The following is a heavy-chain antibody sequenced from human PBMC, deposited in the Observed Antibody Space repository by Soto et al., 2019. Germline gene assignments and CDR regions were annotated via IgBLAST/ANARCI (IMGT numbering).Heavy chain of an antibody. J-gene: IGHJ3*02. CDR1: GGSSSGYY. V-gene: IGHV4-34*01. CDR3: ARGRYYDFWSGYRVNVNLHAFDI. CDR2: INHSGST. Sequence: PSETLSLTCAVYGGSSSGYYWSWIRQPPGKGLEWIGEINHSGSTNYNPSLKSRVTISVDTSKNQFSLKLSSVTAADTAVYYCARGRYYDFWSGYRVNVNLHAFDIWGQGTMVTVSS. D-gene: IGHD3-3*01.